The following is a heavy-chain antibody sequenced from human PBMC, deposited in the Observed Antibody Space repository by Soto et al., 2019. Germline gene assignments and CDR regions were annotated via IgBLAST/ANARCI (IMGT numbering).Heavy chain of an antibody. CDR1: GGSISSGGYY. J-gene: IGHJ4*02. Sequence: SETLSLTCTVSGGSISSGGYYWSWIRQHPGKGLEWIGYIYYSGSTYYNPSLKSRVTISVDTSKNQFSLKLSSVTAADTAVYYCARGYYYDSSGYYPLFDYWGQGTLVTVS. D-gene: IGHD3-22*01. V-gene: IGHV4-31*03. CDR3: ARGYYYDSSGYYPLFDY. CDR2: IYYSGST.